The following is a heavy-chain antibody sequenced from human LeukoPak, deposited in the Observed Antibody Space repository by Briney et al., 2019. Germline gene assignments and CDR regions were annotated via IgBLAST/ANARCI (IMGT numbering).Heavy chain of an antibody. CDR1: GYTFTCYY. D-gene: IGHD2-21*02. J-gene: IGHJ4*02. V-gene: IGHV1-46*01. CDR2: INPSGGST. Sequence: GASVKVSCKASGYTFTCYYIHWVRQAPGQGLEWMGIINPSGGSTSYAQKFQGRVTMTRDMSTSTVYMELSSLRSEDTAVYYCARDYCGGDYEVGFDYWGQGTLVTVSS. CDR3: ARDYCGGDYEVGFDY.